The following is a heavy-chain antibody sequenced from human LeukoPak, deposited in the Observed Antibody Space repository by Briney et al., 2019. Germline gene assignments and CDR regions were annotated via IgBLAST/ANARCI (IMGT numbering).Heavy chain of an antibody. CDR1: GDTFNNYI. V-gene: IGHV1-69*05. CDR3: ARVDRHHFYMDV. D-gene: IGHD1-14*01. Sequence: APVKVSCKASGDTFNNYIITWVRQAPGQGLEWVGGVMPLFTTPNYAQKFQGRITISTDASTHTSYMELRSLRSEDTAVYSCARVDRHHFYMDVWGKGTTVTVSS. CDR2: VMPLFTTP. J-gene: IGHJ6*03.